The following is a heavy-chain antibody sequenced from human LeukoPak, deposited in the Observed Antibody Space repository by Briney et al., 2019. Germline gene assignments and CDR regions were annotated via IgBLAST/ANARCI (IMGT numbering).Heavy chain of an antibody. Sequence: GGSLRLSCVASGFTFSSYGMSWVRQAPGKGLEWVSAISGSGGSTYYADSVKGRFTISRDNSKNTLYLQMNSLRAEDTAVYYCAKVAAAGIVNWFDPWGQGTLVTVSS. J-gene: IGHJ5*02. V-gene: IGHV3-23*01. CDR1: GFTFSSYG. CDR3: AKVAAAGIVNWFDP. CDR2: ISGSGGST. D-gene: IGHD6-13*01.